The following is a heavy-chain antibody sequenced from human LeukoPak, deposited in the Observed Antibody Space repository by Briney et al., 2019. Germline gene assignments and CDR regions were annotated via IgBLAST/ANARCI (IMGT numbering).Heavy chain of an antibody. V-gene: IGHV3-20*04. Sequence: PGGSLRLSCAASGFTFDDYGMSWVRQAPGKGLEWVSGINWNGGSTGYADSVKSRFTISRDNAKNSLYLQMNSLRAEDTALYYCARAGSTGYFLGHFDYWGQGTLVTVSS. J-gene: IGHJ4*02. CDR2: INWNGGST. CDR3: ARAGSTGYFLGHFDY. D-gene: IGHD3-22*01. CDR1: GFTFDDYG.